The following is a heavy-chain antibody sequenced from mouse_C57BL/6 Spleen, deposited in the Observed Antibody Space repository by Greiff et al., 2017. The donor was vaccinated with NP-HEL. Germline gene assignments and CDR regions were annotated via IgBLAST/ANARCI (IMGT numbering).Heavy chain of an antibody. D-gene: IGHD2-4*01. V-gene: IGHV1-69*01. Sequence: QVQLQQPGAELVMPGASVKLSCKASGYTFTSYWMHWVKQRPGQGLEWIGEIDPSDSYTNYNQKFKGKSTLTVDKSSSTAYMQLSSLTSEDSAVYYCARSGYDYGRWYFDVWGTGTTVTVSS. CDR1: GYTFTSYW. J-gene: IGHJ1*03. CDR3: ARSGYDYGRWYFDV. CDR2: IDPSDSYT.